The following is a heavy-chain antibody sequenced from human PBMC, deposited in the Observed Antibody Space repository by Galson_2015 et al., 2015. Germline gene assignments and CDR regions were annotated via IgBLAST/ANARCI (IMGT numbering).Heavy chain of an antibody. CDR2: INHSGST. V-gene: IGHV4-34*01. D-gene: IGHD1-26*01. Sequence: TCAVYGGSFSGYYWSWIRQPPGKGLEWIGEINHSGSTNYNPSLKSRVTISVDTSKNQFSLKLSSVTAADTAVYYCARDPGSYYFDYWGQGTLVTVSS. CDR3: ARDPGSYYFDY. J-gene: IGHJ4*02. CDR1: GGSFSGYY.